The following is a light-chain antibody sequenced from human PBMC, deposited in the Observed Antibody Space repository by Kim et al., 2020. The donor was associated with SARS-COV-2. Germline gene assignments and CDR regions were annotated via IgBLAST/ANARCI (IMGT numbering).Light chain of an antibody. V-gene: IGLV2-14*03. CDR2: DVS. J-gene: IGLJ1*01. CDR1: SSDVGGYNY. Sequence: SITVSCTGTSSDVGGYNYVSWYQKHPGKAPELMIFDVSKRPSGVSNRFSGSKSGNTASLTISGLQAEDEADYYCSSYTYTNTPLYVFGTGTKVTVL. CDR3: SSYTYTNTPLYV.